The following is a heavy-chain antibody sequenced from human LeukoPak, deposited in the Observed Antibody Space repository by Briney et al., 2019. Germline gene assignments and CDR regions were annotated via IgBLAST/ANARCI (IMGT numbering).Heavy chain of an antibody. D-gene: IGHD1-26*01. Sequence: PGGSLRLSCAASGFTFSSYAMSWVRQAPGKGLEWVSGITASGGSTYYADSLKGRFTVSRDNSKNTLFLQMNSLRAEDTAVYYCARVAVGGTFDYWGQGTLVTVSS. CDR2: ITASGGST. CDR3: ARVAVGGTFDY. CDR1: GFTFSSYA. V-gene: IGHV3-23*01. J-gene: IGHJ4*02.